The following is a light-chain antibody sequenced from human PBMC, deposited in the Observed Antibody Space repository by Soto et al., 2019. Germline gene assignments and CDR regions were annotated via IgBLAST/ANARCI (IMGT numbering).Light chain of an antibody. CDR3: QHYGSSVFT. Sequence: EIVLTQSPGTLSLSPGEGATLSCRASQSISSTYLAWYQQKPGQAPRLLIYGASSRAPGIPDRFSRSGSGTDFTVTISTLGPEDFAVYYCQHYGSSVFTFGPGTKVDV. CDR1: QSISSTY. V-gene: IGKV3-20*01. J-gene: IGKJ3*01. CDR2: GAS.